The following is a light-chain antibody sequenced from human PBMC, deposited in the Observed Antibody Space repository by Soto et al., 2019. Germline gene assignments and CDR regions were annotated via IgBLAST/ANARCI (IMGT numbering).Light chain of an antibody. V-gene: IGKV4-1*01. CDR2: WAS. Sequence: DIVMTQSPENLAVSLGERATINCKSSQTVLDSSNNRDYLTWYQQKPGQPPKLLIYWASTREFGVPSRFSGSGSGTDFTLTISSLQPEDFATYYCQQSYSTPRTFGQGTKVDIK. J-gene: IGKJ1*01. CDR3: QQSYSTPRT. CDR1: QTVLDSSNNRDY.